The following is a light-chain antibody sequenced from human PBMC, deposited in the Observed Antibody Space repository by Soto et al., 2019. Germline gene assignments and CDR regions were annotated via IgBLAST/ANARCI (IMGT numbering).Light chain of an antibody. CDR2: AAS. V-gene: IGKV1-12*01. CDR3: QQGASFPLA. Sequence: DIQMTQSPSSVSASLGDTVTITCRASEYIGTWLAWYQQKPGKAPNLLISAASSLQSGVPTRFSASGSGTDLTLTISSLQPEDFATYFCQQGASFPLAFGGGTKVDIX. J-gene: IGKJ4*01. CDR1: EYIGTW.